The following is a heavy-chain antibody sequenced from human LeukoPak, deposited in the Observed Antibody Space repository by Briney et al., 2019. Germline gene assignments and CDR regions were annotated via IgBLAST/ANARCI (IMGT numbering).Heavy chain of an antibody. CDR1: GYTFTSYY. CDR2: INPSGGST. CDR3: RVYSSSNQSGY. Sequence: ASVKVSCKASGYTFTSYYMHWVRQAAGQGLEWMGIINPSGGSTSYAQKFQGRVTMTRDMSTSTVYMELSSLRSEDTAVYYCRVYSSSNQSGYWGQGTLVTVSS. J-gene: IGHJ4*02. V-gene: IGHV1-46*01. D-gene: IGHD6-6*01.